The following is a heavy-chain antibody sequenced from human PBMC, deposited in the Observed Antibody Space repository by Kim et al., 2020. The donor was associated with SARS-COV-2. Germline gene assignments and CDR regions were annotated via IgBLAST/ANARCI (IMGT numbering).Heavy chain of an antibody. CDR1: GGSFSGYY. J-gene: IGHJ4*02. CDR3: ARGWRSSGWWFDY. V-gene: IGHV4-34*01. CDR2: INHSGST. D-gene: IGHD6-19*01. Sequence: SETLSLTCAVYGGSFSGYYWSWIRQPPGKGLEWIGEINHSGSTNYNPSLKSRVTISVDTSKNQFSLKLSSVTAADTAVYYCARGWRSSGWWFDYWGQGTLVTVSS.